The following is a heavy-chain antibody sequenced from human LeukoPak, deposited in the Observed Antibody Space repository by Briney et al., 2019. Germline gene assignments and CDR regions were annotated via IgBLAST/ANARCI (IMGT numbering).Heavy chain of an antibody. V-gene: IGHV3-53*01. CDR2: IYSGGST. CDR3: ARGPSIAAPFDY. J-gene: IGHJ4*02. CDR1: ELTVSTNY. Sequence: GGSLRLSGAASELTVSTNYMNWVRKAPGKGLEWVSVIYSGGSTYYADSVKGRFTISRDNSKNTLYLQMNSLRAEDTAVYYCARGPSIAAPFDYWGQGTLVTVSS. D-gene: IGHD6-13*01.